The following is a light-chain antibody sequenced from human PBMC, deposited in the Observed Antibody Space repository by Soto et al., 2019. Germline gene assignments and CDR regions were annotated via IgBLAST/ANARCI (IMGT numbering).Light chain of an antibody. V-gene: IGLV1-44*01. CDR2: SNS. J-gene: IGLJ2*01. Sequence: QSVLAQPPSASGTPGQTVTISCSGGSSNIKTNGVSWYQQVPGAAPKLLIYSNSQRPSGATDRFSGSKSGTSASLAISGLQAEDEATYHCSTWDDSLNGLIFGGGTTLTVL. CDR3: STWDDSLNGLI. CDR1: SSNIKTNG.